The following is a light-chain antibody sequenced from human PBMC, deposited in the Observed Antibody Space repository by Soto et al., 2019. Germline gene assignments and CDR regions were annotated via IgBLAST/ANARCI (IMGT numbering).Light chain of an antibody. CDR1: QSVSSAY. CDR3: QQYGSSPET. J-gene: IGKJ1*01. CDR2: DVS. V-gene: IGKV3-20*01. Sequence: EGVLTQSRVTRSLYPGERATLSCWASQSVSSAYLAWYQQKPGQAPRLLIYDVSSRATGIPDRFSGSGSGTDFTLTVSRLEPEDFAVYYCQQYGSSPETFGQGTKVDNK.